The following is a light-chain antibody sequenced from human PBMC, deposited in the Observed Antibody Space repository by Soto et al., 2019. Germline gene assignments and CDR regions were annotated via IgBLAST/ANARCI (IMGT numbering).Light chain of an antibody. J-gene: IGKJ1*01. Sequence: EVMLTQSPGTLSLSPGEGATLSCRASQSLSRNYLAWYQQQPGQAPRLLMYGISSRATGIPDRFSGSGSGTDFTLTISRLEPEEFAVYYCHQYTASPHTLGQGTKV. V-gene: IGKV3-20*01. CDR2: GIS. CDR3: HQYTASPHT. CDR1: QSLSRNY.